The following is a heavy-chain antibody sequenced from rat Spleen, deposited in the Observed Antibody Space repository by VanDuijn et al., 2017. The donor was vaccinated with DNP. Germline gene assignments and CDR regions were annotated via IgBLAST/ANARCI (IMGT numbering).Heavy chain of an antibody. CDR2: ISTSGSRP. D-gene: IGHD1-11*01. J-gene: IGHJ3*01. Sequence: EVQLVESGGGLVQPGRSLKLSCAASGFTFSNYYMAWVRQAPKKGLEWVATISTSGSRPYYPDSVKGRFTISRDNAKSSLYLQMNSLKSEDTATYYCARHSRTTEGIDLAYWGQGTLVTVSS. CDR3: ARHSRTTEGIDLAY. CDR1: GFTFSNYY. V-gene: IGHV5-25*01.